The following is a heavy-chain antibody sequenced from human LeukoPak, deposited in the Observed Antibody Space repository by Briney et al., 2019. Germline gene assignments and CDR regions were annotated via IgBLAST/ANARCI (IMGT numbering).Heavy chain of an antibody. CDR1: GFTFTGYY. J-gene: IGHJ4*02. CDR3: VREGNELLSKNFDY. Sequence: ASVKVSCKASGFTFTGYYIHWVRQAPGQGLEWMGYINPHSGGTSSPQKFQGRVTMTTDTSLSAAYMELSSLISDDTAMYYCVREGNELLSKNFDYWGQGTLVTVSS. CDR2: INPHSGGT. V-gene: IGHV1-2*02. D-gene: IGHD2-21*02.